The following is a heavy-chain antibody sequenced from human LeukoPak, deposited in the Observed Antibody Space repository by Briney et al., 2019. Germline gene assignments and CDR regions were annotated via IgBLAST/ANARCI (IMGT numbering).Heavy chain of an antibody. CDR3: ARDYPRAWQQLVRPPDY. CDR1: GYTFTGYY. D-gene: IGHD6-13*01. V-gene: IGHV1-2*02. J-gene: IGHJ4*02. CDR2: INPNSGGT. Sequence: ASVKVSCKASGYTFTGYYMHWVRQAPGQGLEWMGWINPNSGGTNYAQKFQGRVTMTRDTSISTAYMELSRLRSDDTAVYYCARDYPRAWQQLVRPPDYWGQGTLVTVSS.